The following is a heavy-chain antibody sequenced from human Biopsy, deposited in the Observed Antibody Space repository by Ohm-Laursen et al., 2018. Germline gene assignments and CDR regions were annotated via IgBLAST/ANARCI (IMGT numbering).Heavy chain of an antibody. Sequence: GTLSLTCAVYGGSFNGYFWSWIRQPPGKGLECIGDITQSGSTNYSPSLKSRVTISVDTAKKQFSLSLRSVTAADTAVYYCARVPLPGIGAAYQGRFLYGMDVWGQGTTVSVSS. CDR1: GGSFNGYF. CDR3: ARVPLPGIGAAYQGRFLYGMDV. D-gene: IGHD6-13*01. CDR2: ITQSGST. V-gene: IGHV4-34*01. J-gene: IGHJ6*02.